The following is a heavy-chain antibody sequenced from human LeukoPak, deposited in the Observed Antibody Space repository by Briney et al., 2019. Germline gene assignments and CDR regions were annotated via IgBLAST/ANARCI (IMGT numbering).Heavy chain of an antibody. CDR1: GGSISSYY. CDR3: ARGSTVSVFDP. Sequence: SETLSLTCTVSGGSISSYYWSWIRQPPGKGLEWIGYIYCSGSTNYNPSLKSRVTISVDTSKNQFSLKLSSVTAADTAVYYCARGSTVSVFDPWGQGTLVTVSS. J-gene: IGHJ5*02. D-gene: IGHD1-20*01. CDR2: IYCSGST. V-gene: IGHV4-59*01.